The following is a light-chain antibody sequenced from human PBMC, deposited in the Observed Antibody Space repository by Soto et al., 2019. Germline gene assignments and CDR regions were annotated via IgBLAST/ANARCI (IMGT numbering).Light chain of an antibody. J-gene: IGLJ3*02. CDR3: QSYDSSLSGWV. V-gene: IGLV1-40*01. CDR2: GNS. CDR1: SSNIGAGYD. Sequence: QSVLTQPPSVSGAPGQRVTISCTGSSSNIGAGYDVHWYQQLPGTAPKLLIQGNSNRPSGVPDRFSGSKSGTSASLAITGLQAEDAADYYCQSYDSSLSGWVFGGGTKLTVL.